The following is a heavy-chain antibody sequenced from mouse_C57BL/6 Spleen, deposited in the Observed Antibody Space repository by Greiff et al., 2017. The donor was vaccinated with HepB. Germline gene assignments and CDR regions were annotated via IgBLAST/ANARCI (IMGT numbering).Heavy chain of an antibody. Sequence: QVQLQQSGAELVRPGTSVKVSCKASGYAFTNYLIEWVKQRPGQGLEWIGVINPGSGGTNYNEKFKGKATLTADNSSSTAYMPLSSLTSEDSAVYFCERDGLSYDMDYWGQGTSVTVAS. CDR3: ERDGLSYDMDY. D-gene: IGHD2-3*01. V-gene: IGHV1-54*01. J-gene: IGHJ4*01. CDR1: GYAFTNYL. CDR2: INPGSGGT.